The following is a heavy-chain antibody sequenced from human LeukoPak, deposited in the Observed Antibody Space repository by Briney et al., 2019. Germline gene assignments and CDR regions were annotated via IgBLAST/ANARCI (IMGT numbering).Heavy chain of an antibody. Sequence: GGSLRLSCAASGFTFSSYAMHWVRQAPGKGLEWVASINHNGNVNYYVDSVKGRFTISRDNAKNSLYLQMSNLRAEDTAVYFSARGGGLDVWGQGATVTVSS. V-gene: IGHV3-7*03. CDR3: ARGGGLDV. CDR2: INHNGNVN. D-gene: IGHD3-16*01. J-gene: IGHJ6*02. CDR1: GFTFSSYA.